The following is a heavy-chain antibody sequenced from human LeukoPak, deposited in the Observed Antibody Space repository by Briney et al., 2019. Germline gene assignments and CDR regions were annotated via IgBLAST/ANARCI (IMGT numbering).Heavy chain of an antibody. J-gene: IGHJ4*02. CDR2: IYTSGST. V-gene: IGHV4-4*07. CDR3: ARDTGQQLNGSLDY. D-gene: IGHD6-13*01. CDR1: GGSISSYY. Sequence: SETLSLTCTVSGGSISSYYWSWIRQPAGKGLEWIGRIYTSGSTNYNPSLKSRVTMSVDTSKNQFSLKLSSVTAADTAVYYCARDTGQQLNGSLDYWGQGTLVTVSS.